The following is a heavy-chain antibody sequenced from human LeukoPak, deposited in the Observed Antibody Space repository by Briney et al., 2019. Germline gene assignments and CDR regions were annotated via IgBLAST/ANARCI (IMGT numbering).Heavy chain of an antibody. CDR3: ARDLGVVIARYYYYYMDV. CDR1: GFTFSSYW. D-gene: IGHD3-22*01. CDR2: IKQDGGDK. V-gene: IGHV3-7*01. Sequence: GRSLRLSCAASGFTFSSYWMSWVRQAPGKGLEWVASIKQDGGDKFYADSVKGRFTISRDNAKNSLYLQVNSLRAEDSAMYYCARDLGVVIARYYYYYMDVWGRGTTVTVSS. J-gene: IGHJ6*03.